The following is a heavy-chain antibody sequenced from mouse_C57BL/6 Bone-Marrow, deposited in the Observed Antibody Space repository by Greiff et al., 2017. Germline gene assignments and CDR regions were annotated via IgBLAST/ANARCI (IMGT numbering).Heavy chain of an antibody. CDR1: GFSLTSYG. CDR3: ASVHGRVVAEFAY. Sequence: QVQLQQSGPGLVAPSQSLSITCTVSGFSLTSYGVDWVRQSPGKGLEWLGVIWGVGSTNYNSALKSRLGIRKDNSTCQVSLKMNSRQTDDTAMFYCASVHGRVVAEFAYWDRGTLVTVSA. D-gene: IGHD1-1*01. J-gene: IGHJ3*01. CDR2: IWGVGST. V-gene: IGHV2-6*01.